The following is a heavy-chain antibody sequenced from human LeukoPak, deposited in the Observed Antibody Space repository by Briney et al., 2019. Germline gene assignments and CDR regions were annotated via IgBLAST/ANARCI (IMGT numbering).Heavy chain of an antibody. Sequence: KGGESLKISCKGSGYSFTSYWIGWVRQMPGKGLEWMGIIYPGDSDTRYSPSFQGQVTISVDKSISTAYLQWSSLKASDTAMYYCARQVRRVTARAPSYYMDVWGKGTTVTVSS. J-gene: IGHJ6*03. CDR3: ARQVRRVTARAPSYYMDV. CDR1: GYSFTSYW. V-gene: IGHV5-51*01. D-gene: IGHD2-21*02. CDR2: IYPGDSDT.